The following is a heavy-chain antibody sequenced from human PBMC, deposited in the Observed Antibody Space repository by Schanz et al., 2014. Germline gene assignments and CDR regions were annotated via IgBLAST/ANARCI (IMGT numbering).Heavy chain of an antibody. V-gene: IGHV3-23*04. D-gene: IGHD3-10*01. J-gene: IGHJ4*02. Sequence: VQVVQSGGGLVKPGGSLRLSCAASGFVFGDYYMTWVRQAPGRGLEWVSVIGVDGTTTYYADSVKGRFTISRDNSKNTLYLQMNSLSPEDAAVYYCAKYRGYYRVSGSYRELEYWGQGTLVTVSS. CDR1: GFVFGDYY. CDR3: AKYRGYYRVSGSYRELEY. CDR2: IGVDGTTT.